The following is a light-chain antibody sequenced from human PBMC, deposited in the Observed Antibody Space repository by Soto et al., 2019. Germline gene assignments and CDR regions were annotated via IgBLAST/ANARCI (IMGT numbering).Light chain of an antibody. Sequence: QLVLTQPPSVSGAPGQRVTISCTGSSSNIGAGYDVHWYQQFPGTTPKFLIYGNTNRPSGVPDRFSASKSGTSASLDITGLQAEDEADYYCCSYAGSYTMLFGGGTKLTVL. CDR3: CSYAGSYTML. CDR2: GNT. J-gene: IGLJ2*01. CDR1: SSNIGAGYD. V-gene: IGLV1-40*01.